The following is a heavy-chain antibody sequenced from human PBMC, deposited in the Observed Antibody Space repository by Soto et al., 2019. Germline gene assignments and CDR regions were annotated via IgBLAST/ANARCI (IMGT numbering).Heavy chain of an antibody. V-gene: IGHV1-8*01. CDR2: MNPDSGNT. CDR3: AGGGNYDFWSGYYTANWFDP. CDR1: GYTFTSYD. Sequence: QVQLVQSGAEVKKPGASVKVSCKASGYTFTSYDINWVRQATGQGLERMGWMNPDSGNTGYAQKFQGRVTMTRNHSISTAYMELSSLRSEDTAVYYCAGGGNYDFWSGYYTANWFDPWGQGTLVTVSS. J-gene: IGHJ5*02. D-gene: IGHD3-3*01.